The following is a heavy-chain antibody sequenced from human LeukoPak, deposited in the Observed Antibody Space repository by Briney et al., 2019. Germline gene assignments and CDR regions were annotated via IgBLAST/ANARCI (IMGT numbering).Heavy chain of an antibody. CDR3: ARDRGFGENPYGMDV. D-gene: IGHD3-10*01. CDR1: GFTFSSYA. J-gene: IGHJ6*02. CDR2: ISYDGNNK. Sequence: GGSLRLSCAASGFTFSSYAMHWVRQAPGKGLEWVAVISYDGNNKYYADSVKGRFTISRDNSKNTLYLQMNSLRAEDTAVYYCARDRGFGENPYGMDVWGQGTTVTVSS. V-gene: IGHV3-30-3*01.